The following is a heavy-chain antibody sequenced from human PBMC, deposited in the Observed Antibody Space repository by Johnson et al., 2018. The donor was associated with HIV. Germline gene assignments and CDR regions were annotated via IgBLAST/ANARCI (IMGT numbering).Heavy chain of an antibody. CDR1: GFTFGDYA. CDR2: ISWNTGSI. D-gene: IGHD4-17*01. Sequence: VQLVESGGGLVQPGRSLRLSCAASGFTFGDYAMHWVRQAPGKGLEWVSGISWNTGSIGYADSVKGRFTISRDNAKNSLYLQMNSQRGEETALYYCAEVRHDYGDLDAFDIWGQGTMVTVSS. V-gene: IGHV3-9*01. CDR3: AEVRHDYGDLDAFDI. J-gene: IGHJ3*02.